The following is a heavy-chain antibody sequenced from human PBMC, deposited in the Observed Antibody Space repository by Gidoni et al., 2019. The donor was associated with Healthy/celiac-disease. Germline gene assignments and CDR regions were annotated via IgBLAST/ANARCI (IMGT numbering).Heavy chain of an antibody. D-gene: IGHD6-19*01. Sequence: QVQLVESGGGVVPPGRSLRLSCAASGFTFSSYAMHWVRQAPGKGLEWVAVISYDGSNKYYADSVKGRFTISRDNSKNTLYLQMNSLRAEDTAVYYCARELSGWSDYWGQGTLVTVSS. V-gene: IGHV3-30*01. CDR2: ISYDGSNK. CDR3: ARELSGWSDY. J-gene: IGHJ4*02. CDR1: GFTFSSYA.